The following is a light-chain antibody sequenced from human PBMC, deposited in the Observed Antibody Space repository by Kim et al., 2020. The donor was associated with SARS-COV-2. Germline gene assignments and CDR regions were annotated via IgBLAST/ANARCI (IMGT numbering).Light chain of an antibody. V-gene: IGKV1-6*01. CDR2: AAS. CDR1: QGIRND. J-gene: IGKJ4*01. CDR3: LQDYNYLALT. Sequence: SVGDRVTITCRASQGIRNDLGWYQQKPGKAPKLLIYAASSLQSGVPSRFSGSGSGTDFTLTISSLQPEDFATYYCLQDYNYLALTFGGGTKVDIK.